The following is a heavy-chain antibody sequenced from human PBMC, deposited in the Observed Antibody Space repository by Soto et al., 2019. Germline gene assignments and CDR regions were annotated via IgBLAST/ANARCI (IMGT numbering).Heavy chain of an antibody. V-gene: IGHV3-33*08. Sequence: VQLVESGGGLVQPGRSLRLSCAASGFTFTSYEFNWVRQAPGKGLEWVAVIWYDGSNKYYADSVKGRFTISRDNSKNTLYLQMNSLRAEDTAVYYCARAWGIAAPLYFDYWGQGTLVTVSS. D-gene: IGHD6-13*01. CDR2: IWYDGSNK. CDR3: ARAWGIAAPLYFDY. J-gene: IGHJ4*02. CDR1: GFTFTSYE.